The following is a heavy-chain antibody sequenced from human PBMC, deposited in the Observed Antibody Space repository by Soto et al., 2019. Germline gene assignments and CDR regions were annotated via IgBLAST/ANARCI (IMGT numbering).Heavy chain of an antibody. V-gene: IGHV1-8*01. Sequence: QVQLLQSGAEVKKPGASVKISCKASGYNSNNYEINWVRQAPAQGLEWMGWMKGYSGNPLYAQNFQGRLTLTRDTSTNTAYLELTSLAYEDTAIYFCARRRGESYYGLDYWGQGTLVTVSS. CDR2: MKGYSGNP. D-gene: IGHD1-26*01. CDR1: GYNSNNYE. J-gene: IGHJ4*02. CDR3: ARRRGESYYGLDY.